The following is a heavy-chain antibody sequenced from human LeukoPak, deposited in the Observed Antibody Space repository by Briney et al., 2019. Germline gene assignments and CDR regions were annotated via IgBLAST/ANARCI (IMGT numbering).Heavy chain of an antibody. V-gene: IGHV4-39*07. Sequence: SETLSLTCTVSGGSISGSSYYWSWIRQPPGKGLEWIGEINHSGSTNYNPSLKSRVTISVDTSKNQFSLKLSSVTAADTAVYYCARGRYTAMGPRKKGTYYFDYWGQGTLVTVSS. J-gene: IGHJ4*02. CDR1: GGSISGSSYY. CDR3: ARGRYTAMGPRKKGTYYFDY. CDR2: INHSGST. D-gene: IGHD5-18*01.